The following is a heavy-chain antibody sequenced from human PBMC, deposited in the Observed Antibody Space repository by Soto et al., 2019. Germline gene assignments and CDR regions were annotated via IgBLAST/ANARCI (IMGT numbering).Heavy chain of an antibody. D-gene: IGHD3-3*01. Sequence: ASVKVSCKASGYTFTSYAMHWVRQAPGQRLEWMGWINAGNGNTKYSQKFQGRVTTTRDTSASTAYMELSSLRSEDTAVYYCARDRLRTIFEVVNDGMDVWGQGTTVTVSS. CDR1: GYTFTSYA. V-gene: IGHV1-3*01. CDR3: ARDRLRTIFEVVNDGMDV. J-gene: IGHJ6*02. CDR2: INAGNGNT.